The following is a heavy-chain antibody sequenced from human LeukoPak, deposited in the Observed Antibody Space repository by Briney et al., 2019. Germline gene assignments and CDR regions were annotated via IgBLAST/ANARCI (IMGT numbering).Heavy chain of an antibody. J-gene: IGHJ4*02. D-gene: IGHD2-8*01. CDR1: GGSFSPYY. Sequence: SETLSLTCVVYGGSFSPYYWSWIRQSPGKGLEWIGEINHSGSTNYNPSLKSRVTILVDTSKQQFSLKLNSVTAADTAVYYCARENAGYWGQGTPVTVSS. CDR3: ARENAGY. V-gene: IGHV4-34*01. CDR2: INHSGST.